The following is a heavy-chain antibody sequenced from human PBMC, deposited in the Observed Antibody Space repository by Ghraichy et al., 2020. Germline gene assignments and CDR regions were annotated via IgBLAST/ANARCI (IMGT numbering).Heavy chain of an antibody. D-gene: IGHD2-15*01. J-gene: IGHJ4*02. CDR3: ARAYCSGGSCYSPFDY. Sequence: ESLNISCAVYGGSFSGYYWSWIRQPPGKGLEWIGEINHSGSTNYNPSLKSRVTISVDTSKNQFSLKLSSVTAADTAVYYCARAYCSGGSCYSPFDYWGQGTLVTVSS. CDR2: INHSGST. V-gene: IGHV4-34*01. CDR1: GGSFSGYY.